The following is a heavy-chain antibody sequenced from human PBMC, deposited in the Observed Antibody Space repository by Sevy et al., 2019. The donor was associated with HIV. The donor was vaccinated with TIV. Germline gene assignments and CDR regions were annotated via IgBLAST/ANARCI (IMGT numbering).Heavy chain of an antibody. D-gene: IGHD3-9*01. V-gene: IGHV4-59*01. CDR1: GGSISTYF. Sequence: SDTLSLTCTVSGGSISTYFWSWIRQSPGKAMEWIGYVSDSGNTHYNPSLRSRITISVDTSRNQFSLNLTSVTAADTAIYYCAREFYDILTASEGWFDPWGQGTLVTVSS. CDR2: VSDSGNT. CDR3: AREFYDILTASEGWFDP. J-gene: IGHJ5*02.